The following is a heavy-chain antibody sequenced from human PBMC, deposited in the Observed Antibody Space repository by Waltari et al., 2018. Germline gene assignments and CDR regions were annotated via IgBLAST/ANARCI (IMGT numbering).Heavy chain of an antibody. J-gene: IGHJ4*02. CDR3: ATSNSGGRRGFDY. CDR1: GYALSELD. V-gene: IGHV1-24*01. CDR2: FNPEDREI. D-gene: IGHD2-15*01. Sequence: QVQLEQSGAEVKKPGDSMKVSCKVSGYALSELDMHGVRQAPGEGLEWMGGFNPEDREIIYAQKFRGRVTMTEDTSTETVYMDLSSLRSEDTAVYYCATSNSGGRRGFDYWGQGTLVTVSS.